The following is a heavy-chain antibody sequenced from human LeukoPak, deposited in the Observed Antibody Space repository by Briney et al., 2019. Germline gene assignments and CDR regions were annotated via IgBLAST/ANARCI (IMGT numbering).Heavy chain of an antibody. Sequence: PGGSLRLSCAASGFSFSSYGMHWVRQAPGKGLEWVAFIRYDGSNKYYADSVKGRFTISRDNSKNTLYLQMNSLRAEDTAVYYCAKGPYGPGSYYFGEIDYWGQGTLVTVSS. D-gene: IGHD3-10*01. J-gene: IGHJ4*02. CDR1: GFSFSSYG. CDR2: IRYDGSNK. V-gene: IGHV3-30*02. CDR3: AKGPYGPGSYYFGEIDY.